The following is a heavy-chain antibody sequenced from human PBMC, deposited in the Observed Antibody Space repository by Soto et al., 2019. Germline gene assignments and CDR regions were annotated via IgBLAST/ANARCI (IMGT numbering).Heavy chain of an antibody. J-gene: IGHJ4*02. CDR2: INHSGST. CDR1: GGSFSGYY. CDR3: ARVRGKQLGFNY. Sequence: PSETLSLTCAVYGGSFSGYYWSWIRQPPGKGLEWIGEINHSGSTNYNPSLKSRVTISVDTSKNQFSLKLSSVTAADTAVYYCARVRGKQLGFNYWGQGTLVTVSS. D-gene: IGHD6-6*01. V-gene: IGHV4-34*01.